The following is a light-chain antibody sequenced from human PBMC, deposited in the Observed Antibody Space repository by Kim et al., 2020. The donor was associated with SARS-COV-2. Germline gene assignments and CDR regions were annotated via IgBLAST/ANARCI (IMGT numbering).Light chain of an antibody. V-gene: IGLV2-14*03. CDR3: SSYTSSRTLV. CDR1: SSDVGGYNY. J-gene: IGLJ1*01. Sequence: GQSITLSCTGTSSDVGGYNYVSWYQQHPGKAPKLMIYDVSNRPSGVSNRFSGSKSGNTASLTISGLQAEDEADYYCSSYTSSRTLVFGTGTKVTVL. CDR2: DVS.